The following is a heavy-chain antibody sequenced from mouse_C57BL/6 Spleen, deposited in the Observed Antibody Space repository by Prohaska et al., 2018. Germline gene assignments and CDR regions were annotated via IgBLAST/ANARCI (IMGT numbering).Heavy chain of an antibody. V-gene: IGHV1-64*01. CDR1: GYTFTSYW. Sequence: QVQLQQPGAELVKPGASVKLSCKASGYTFTSYWMHWVKQRPGQGLEWIGMIHPNSGSTNYNEKFKSKATLTVDKSASTAYMQLSSLTSEDSAVYYCARPWDLYAMDYWGQGTSVTVSS. CDR3: ARPWDLYAMDY. CDR2: IHPNSGST. J-gene: IGHJ4*01. D-gene: IGHD4-1*01.